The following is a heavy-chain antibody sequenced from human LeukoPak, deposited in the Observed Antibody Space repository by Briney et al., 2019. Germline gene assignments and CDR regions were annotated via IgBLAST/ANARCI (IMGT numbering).Heavy chain of an antibody. J-gene: IGHJ4*02. Sequence: PSETLSLTCAVYGGSFSGYYWSWIRQPPGKGLEWIGYIYYSGSTYYNPSLKSRVTISVDTSKNQFSLKLSSVTAADTAVYYCARFTLYYDFWSGPSAPNYFDYWGQGTLVTVSS. V-gene: IGHV4-59*08. D-gene: IGHD3-3*01. CDR2: IYYSGST. CDR1: GGSFSGYY. CDR3: ARFTLYYDFWSGPSAPNYFDY.